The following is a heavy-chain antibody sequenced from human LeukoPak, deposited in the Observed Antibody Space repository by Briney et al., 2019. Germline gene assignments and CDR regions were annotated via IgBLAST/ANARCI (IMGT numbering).Heavy chain of an antibody. V-gene: IGHV1-69*13. CDR2: IIPIFGTA. Sequence: ASVKVSCKASGGTFSSYAISWVRQAPGQGLEWMGGIIPIFGTANYAQKFQGRVTITADESTSTAYMELSSLRSEDTAVYYCARLYCGGDCEYLGFDSWGQGTLVTVSS. CDR3: ARLYCGGDCEYLGFDS. J-gene: IGHJ4*02. CDR1: GGTFSSYA. D-gene: IGHD2-21*02.